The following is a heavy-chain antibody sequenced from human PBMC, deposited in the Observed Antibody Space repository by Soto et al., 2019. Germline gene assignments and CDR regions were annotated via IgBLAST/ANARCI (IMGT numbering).Heavy chain of an antibody. J-gene: IGHJ4*02. V-gene: IGHV3-33*01. CDR1: GFTFSSYG. Sequence: QVQLVESGGGEVQPGRSLRLSCAASGFTFSSYGMHWVRQAPGKGLEWVAVIWYDGSNKYYADSVKGRFTISRDNSKNTLYLQMNSLRAEDTAVYYCARSEEGIAVAWEGNFDYWGQGTLVTVSS. CDR3: ARSEEGIAVAWEGNFDY. D-gene: IGHD6-19*01. CDR2: IWYDGSNK.